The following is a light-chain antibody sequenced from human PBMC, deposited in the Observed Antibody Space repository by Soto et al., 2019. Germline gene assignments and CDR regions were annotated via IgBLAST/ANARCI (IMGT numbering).Light chain of an antibody. CDR1: QSVSSY. CDR2: DTS. Sequence: EIVLTHSPATLSLSPWEIATLSCRASQSVSSYLAWYQQKPGQAPRLLIYDTSNRATGIPARFSGSGSGTDFTLTISSLEPEDFAVYYCLHRNNWAWTFGQGTKVDIK. CDR3: LHRNNWAWT. V-gene: IGKV3-11*01. J-gene: IGKJ1*01.